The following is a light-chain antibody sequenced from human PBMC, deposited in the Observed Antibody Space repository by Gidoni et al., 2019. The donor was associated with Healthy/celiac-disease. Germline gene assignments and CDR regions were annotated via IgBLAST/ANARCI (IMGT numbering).Light chain of an antibody. CDR3: QQLNSYPIT. V-gene: IGKV1-9*01. J-gene: IGKJ5*01. CDR1: QGISSY. CDR2: AAS. Sequence: DSQLTQSPSFLSASVGDRVTITCRASQGISSYLAWYQQKPGKAPKLLIYAASTLQSGVPSRFRGSGSGTEFTLTISSLQPEDFATYYCQQLNSYPITFGQGTRLEIK.